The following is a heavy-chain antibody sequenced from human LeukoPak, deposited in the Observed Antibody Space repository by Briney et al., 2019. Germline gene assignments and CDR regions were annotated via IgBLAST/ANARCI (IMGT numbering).Heavy chain of an antibody. Sequence: SGTLSLTCTVSGYSISSGYYWGWIRQPPGKGLEWIGSIYHSGSTYYNPSLKSRVTISVDTSKNQFSLKLSSVTAADTAVYYCARGSVLRFLEWSGYFDYWGQGTLVTVSS. CDR2: IYHSGST. CDR1: GYSISSGYY. D-gene: IGHD3-3*01. V-gene: IGHV4-38-2*02. CDR3: ARGSVLRFLEWSGYFDY. J-gene: IGHJ4*02.